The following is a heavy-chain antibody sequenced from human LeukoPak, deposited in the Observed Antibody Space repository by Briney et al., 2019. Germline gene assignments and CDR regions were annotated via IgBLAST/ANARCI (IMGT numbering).Heavy chain of an antibody. CDR2: INPNSGAT. Sequence: GASVKVSCKATGYTFTAYYMHWVRQAPGQGLEWMGWINPNSGATNYAQNFQGRVTMTADTSISTAYLDLSRLRSDDSAVYYCARDPVVQAGYYYGTDVWGQGTTVTVSS. V-gene: IGHV1-2*02. CDR1: GYTFTAYY. D-gene: IGHD2-2*01. CDR3: ARDPVVQAGYYYGTDV. J-gene: IGHJ6*02.